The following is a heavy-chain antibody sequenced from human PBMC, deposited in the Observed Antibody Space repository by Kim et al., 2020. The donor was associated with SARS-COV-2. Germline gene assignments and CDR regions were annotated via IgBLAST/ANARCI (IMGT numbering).Heavy chain of an antibody. J-gene: IGHJ6*02. V-gene: IGHV3-66*02. CDR3: ARGFVVVNKYYYGMDV. D-gene: IGHD2-21*01. CDR2: IYSGGST. Sequence: GGSLRLSCAASGFTVSSNYMSWVRQAPGKGLEWVSVIYSGGSTYYADSVKGRFTISRENSKNTLYLQINSLRAEDTAVYYCARGFVVVNKYYYGMDVWGQGTTVTVSS. CDR1: GFTVSSNY.